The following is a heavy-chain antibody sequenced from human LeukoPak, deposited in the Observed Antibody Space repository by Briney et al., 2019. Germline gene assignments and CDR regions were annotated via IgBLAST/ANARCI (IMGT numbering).Heavy chain of an antibody. CDR3: TRRGTVTGYYYYYMDV. Sequence: GSLILSCTASGFTFGDYAMSWFRQAPGKGLEWVGFIRSKAYGGTTESTAYVTGTFTISRYDSNSIVYLQMNSLKTEDTAVYYCTRRGTVTGYYYYYMDVWGKGTTVTVSS. J-gene: IGHJ6*03. CDR1: GFTFGDYA. V-gene: IGHV3-49*01. CDR2: IRSKAYGGTT. D-gene: IGHD4-17*01.